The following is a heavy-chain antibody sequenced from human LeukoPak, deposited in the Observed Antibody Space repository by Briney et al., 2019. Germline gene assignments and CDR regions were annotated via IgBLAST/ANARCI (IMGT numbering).Heavy chain of an antibody. J-gene: IGHJ4*02. CDR3: AVDVIYESD. D-gene: IGHD2/OR15-2a*01. CDR1: GFTFSNSA. CDR2: IVVGSGNT. V-gene: IGHV1-58*01. Sequence: ASVKVSCKASGFTFSNSAVQWVRQARGQRLEWIGWIVVGSGNTNHAQKFQERVTITRDMSTSTAYMELSSLRSEDTAVYYCAVDVIYESDWGQEALVTVSS.